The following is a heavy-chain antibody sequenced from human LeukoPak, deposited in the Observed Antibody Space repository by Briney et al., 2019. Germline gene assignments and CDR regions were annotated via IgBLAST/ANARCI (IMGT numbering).Heavy chain of an antibody. CDR3: ARVSGYSYGRDYYYYMDV. Sequence: GRSLRLSCAASGFTFDDYAMHWVRQAPGKGLEWVSGISWNSGSIGYGDSVKGRFTISRDNAKNSLYLQMNSLRAEDTAVYYCARVSGYSYGRDYYYYMDVWGKGTTVTISS. J-gene: IGHJ6*03. CDR2: ISWNSGSI. CDR1: GFTFDDYA. V-gene: IGHV3-9*01. D-gene: IGHD5-18*01.